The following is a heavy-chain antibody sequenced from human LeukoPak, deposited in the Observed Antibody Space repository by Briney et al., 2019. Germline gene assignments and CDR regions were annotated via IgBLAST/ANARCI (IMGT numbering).Heavy chain of an antibody. D-gene: IGHD1-26*01. CDR1: GFTFSNYA. CDR2: ISSSSSYI. Sequence: PGGSLRLSCAASGFTFSNYALSWVRQAPGKGLEWVSSISSSSSYIYYADSVKGRFTISRDNAKNSLYLQMNSLRAEDTAVYYCARNVMGATNYWGQGTLVTVSS. CDR3: ARNVMGATNY. V-gene: IGHV3-21*01. J-gene: IGHJ4*02.